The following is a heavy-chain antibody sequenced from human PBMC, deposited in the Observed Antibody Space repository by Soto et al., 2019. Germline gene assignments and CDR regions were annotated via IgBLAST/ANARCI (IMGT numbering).Heavy chain of an antibody. D-gene: IGHD3-22*01. CDR2: IYYTGST. Sequence: QLQLQESGPGLVEPSQTLSLTCTVSGGSISSGTYYWNWIRHLPGKGLEWIGYIYYTGSTHYNPSLKSGVIMSVETSMNQFSLQLSSVTAADTAAYYCARVSSVYYAIFVIWGQGTMVTVSS. V-gene: IGHV4-31*03. J-gene: IGHJ3*02. CDR1: GGSISSGTYY. CDR3: ARVSSVYYAIFVI.